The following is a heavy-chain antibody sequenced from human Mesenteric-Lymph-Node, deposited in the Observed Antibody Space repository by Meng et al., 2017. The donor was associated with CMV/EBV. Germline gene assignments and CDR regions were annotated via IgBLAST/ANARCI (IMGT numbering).Heavy chain of an antibody. CDR3: TRDAPGEDKWD. D-gene: IGHD2-15*01. CDR2: INPSGDST. V-gene: IGHV1-46*01. Sequence: ASVKVSCKTSGYTFTNSYFHWVRQAPGQGLEWMTRINPSGDSTIYAQKFQGRFTMTRDTSTTTVYLDLTSLTSEDTAVYYCTRDAPGEDKWDWGQGTLVTVSS. CDR1: GYTFTNSY. J-gene: IGHJ4*02.